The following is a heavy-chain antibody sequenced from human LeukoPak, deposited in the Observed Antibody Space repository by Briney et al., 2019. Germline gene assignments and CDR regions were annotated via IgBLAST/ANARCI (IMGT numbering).Heavy chain of an antibody. CDR1: GYSFSTYW. V-gene: IGHV5-51*01. CDR2: IYPGDSDT. CDR3: TRPASGWTQIDY. Sequence: GESLKISCRGSGYSFSTYWIAWVRQMPGKGLEWMGIIYPGDSDTRYSPSFQGQVTISVDQSISTAYVQWSSLRASDTAMYYCTRPASGWTQIDYWGQGTLVTVPS. D-gene: IGHD6-19*01. J-gene: IGHJ4*02.